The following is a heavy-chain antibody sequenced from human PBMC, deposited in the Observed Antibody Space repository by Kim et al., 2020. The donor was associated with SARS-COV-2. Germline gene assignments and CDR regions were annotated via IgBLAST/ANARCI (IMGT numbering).Heavy chain of an antibody. D-gene: IGHD6-6*01. CDR3: VRYSTSLDAFDI. V-gene: IGHV6-1*01. CDR1: GDSVSSNSAA. J-gene: IGHJ3*02. Sequence: SQTLSLPCAISGDSVSSNSAAWNWIRQSPSRGLEWLGRTYYRSKWKNDYALSVTSRITINPDTSKNQFYLQVNSVTPDDTAVYYCVRYSTSLDAFDIWGQGTMVTVSP. CDR2: TYYRSKWKN.